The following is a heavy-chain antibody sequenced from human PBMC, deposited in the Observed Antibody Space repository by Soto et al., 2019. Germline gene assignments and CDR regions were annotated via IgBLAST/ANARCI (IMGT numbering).Heavy chain of an antibody. CDR1: GGSFSGYY. Sequence: SETLSLTCAVYGGSFSGYYWSWIRQPPGKGLEWIGEINHSGSTNYNPSLKSRVTISVDTSKNQFSLKLSSVTAADTAVYYCARSQDYSNPHDYWGQGTLVTVSS. CDR2: INHSGST. V-gene: IGHV4-34*01. CDR3: ARSQDYSNPHDY. D-gene: IGHD4-4*01. J-gene: IGHJ4*02.